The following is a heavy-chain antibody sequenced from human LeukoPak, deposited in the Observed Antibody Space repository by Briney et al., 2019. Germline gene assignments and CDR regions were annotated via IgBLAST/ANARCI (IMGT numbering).Heavy chain of an antibody. J-gene: IGHJ4*02. CDR3: ARVGYYYGSGSYCFDY. V-gene: IGHV4-31*03. Sequence: SETLSLTCTVSGGSISSSSYYWGWIRQPPGKGLEWIGYIYYSGSTYYNPSLKSRVTISVDTSKNQFSLKLSSVTAADTAVYYCARVGYYYGSGSYCFDYWGQGTLVTVSS. D-gene: IGHD3-10*01. CDR1: GGSISSSSYY. CDR2: IYYSGST.